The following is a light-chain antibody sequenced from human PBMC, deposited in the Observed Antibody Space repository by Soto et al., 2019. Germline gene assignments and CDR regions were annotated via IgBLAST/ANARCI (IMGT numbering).Light chain of an antibody. CDR1: QSVISTY. Sequence: EIGLTQSPGTLSLSPGERATLSCRTSQSVISTYLAWYQQKPGQAPRLLIYDASRRATGIPDRFSGSGSGTDFTPTISRLEPEDFAVYYCQQYETSPPMYTFGQGTKLEIK. J-gene: IGKJ2*01. CDR3: QQYETSPPMYT. CDR2: DAS. V-gene: IGKV3-20*01.